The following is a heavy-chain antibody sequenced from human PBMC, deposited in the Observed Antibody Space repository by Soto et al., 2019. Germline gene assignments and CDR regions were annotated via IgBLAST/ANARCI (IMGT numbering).Heavy chain of an antibody. D-gene: IGHD6-19*01. Sequence: QVKLVEFGGAVVQSGRSLRLSCTASSFRFSAYGMHWVRQAPGKGLEWVALISDDGKTQFFTESVEGRFTISRDNSRNTLYLRRNRLGPEDTAVYYCVKGGYKTGWPPFDHWGHGTRVTVSS. CDR3: VKGGYKTGWPPFDH. V-gene: IGHV3-30*18. CDR1: SFRFSAYG. J-gene: IGHJ4*01. CDR2: ISDDGKTQ.